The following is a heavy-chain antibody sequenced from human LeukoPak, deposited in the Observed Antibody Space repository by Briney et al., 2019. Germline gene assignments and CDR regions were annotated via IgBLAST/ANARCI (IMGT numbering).Heavy chain of an antibody. D-gene: IGHD1-26*01. Sequence: ASVKVSCKASGYTFTGYYMHWVRQAPGQGLEWMGRINPNSGGTNYAQKFQGRVTMTRDTSISTAYMELSSLRSEDTAVYYCARSTVGPLGYWGQGTLVTVSS. V-gene: IGHV1-2*06. CDR3: ARSTVGPLGY. CDR2: INPNSGGT. J-gene: IGHJ4*02. CDR1: GYTFTGYY.